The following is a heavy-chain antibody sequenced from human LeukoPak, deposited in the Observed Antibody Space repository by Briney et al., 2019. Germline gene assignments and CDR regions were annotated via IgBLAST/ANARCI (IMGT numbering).Heavy chain of an antibody. D-gene: IGHD1-26*01. Sequence: ASVKVSCKASGYTFTSYYMHWVRQAPGQGLEWMGLINPTGDSTGYAQKFQGRVTMTRDMSTSTDYMELSSLRSEDTAIYYCARDNSVGDNAWWFDPWGQGTLVTVSS. CDR1: GYTFTSYY. CDR2: INPTGDST. J-gene: IGHJ5*02. V-gene: IGHV1-46*01. CDR3: ARDNSVGDNAWWFDP.